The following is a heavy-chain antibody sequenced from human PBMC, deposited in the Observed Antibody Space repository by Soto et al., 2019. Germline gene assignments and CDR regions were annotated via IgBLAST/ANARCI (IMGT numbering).Heavy chain of an antibody. Sequence: PGGSLRLSCSASGFIFASYAMSWVRQAPGKGLEWVSVISGSAGTTDYAGSVTGRITISRDNSKNTLYLHMNSLKGEDTAVYYCAQNGTAYADAFDSWGQGTMVT. V-gene: IGHV3-23*01. CDR2: ISGSAGTT. J-gene: IGHJ3*01. D-gene: IGHD2-8*01. CDR3: AQNGTAYADAFDS. CDR1: GFIFASYA.